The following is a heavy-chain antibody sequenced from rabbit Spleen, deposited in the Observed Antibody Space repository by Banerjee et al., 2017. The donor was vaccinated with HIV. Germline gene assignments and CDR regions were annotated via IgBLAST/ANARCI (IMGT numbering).Heavy chain of an antibody. V-gene: IGHV1S45*01. J-gene: IGHJ6*01. CDR3: ARDTSSSFSSYGMDL. D-gene: IGHD1-1*01. CDR2: IDTGSSGFT. Sequence: QEQLEESGGDLVKPEGSLKLSCTASGFSFSNKAVMCWVRQAPGKGLEWIACIDTGSSGFTYFATWAKGRFTCSKTSSTTVTLQMTRLTAADTATYFCARDTSSSFSSYGMDLWGPGTLVTVS. CDR1: GFSFSNKAV.